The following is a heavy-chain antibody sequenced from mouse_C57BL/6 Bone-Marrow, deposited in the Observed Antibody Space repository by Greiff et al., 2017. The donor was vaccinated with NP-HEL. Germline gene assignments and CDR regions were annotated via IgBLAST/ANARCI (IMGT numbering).Heavy chain of an antibody. V-gene: IGHV1-5*01. CDR2: IYPGNSDT. CDR1: GYTFTSYW. CDR3: TREDTTVVATPYWYFDV. Sequence: VQLQQSGTVLARPGASVKMSCKTSGYTFTSYWMHWVNQRPGQGLEWIGAIYPGNSDTSYNQKFKGKAKLTAVTSASTAYMELSSRTNEDSAVYYCTREDTTVVATPYWYFDVWGTGTTVTVSS. D-gene: IGHD1-1*01. J-gene: IGHJ1*03.